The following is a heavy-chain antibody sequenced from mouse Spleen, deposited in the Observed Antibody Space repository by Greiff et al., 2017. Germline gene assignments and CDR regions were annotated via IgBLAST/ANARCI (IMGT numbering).Heavy chain of an antibody. CDR2: ISSGSSTI. Sequence: EVKLMESGGGLVKPGGSLKLSCAASGFTFSDYGMHWVRQAPEKGLEWVAYISSGSSTIYYADTVKGRFTISRDNAKNTLFLQMTSLRSEDTAMYYCARRRNLWFHFDYWGQGTTLTVSS. CDR1: GFTFSDYG. J-gene: IGHJ2*01. D-gene: IGHD2-2*01. V-gene: IGHV5-17*01. CDR3: ARRRNLWFHFDY.